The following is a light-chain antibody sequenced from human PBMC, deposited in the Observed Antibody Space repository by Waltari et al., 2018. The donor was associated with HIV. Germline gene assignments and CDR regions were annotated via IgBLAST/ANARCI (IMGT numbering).Light chain of an antibody. Sequence: SSALTQSPSVSVAPGRTARITCEGHNIGRKRVNWYQQKTGQAPIVVIYDESDRPSGVPARFSGYSSGNTATLTIRSVEAGDEADYYCQVWDKSLYQVVFGGGTQVTVL. CDR2: DES. CDR1: NIGRKR. CDR3: QVWDKSLYQVV. J-gene: IGLJ2*01. V-gene: IGLV3-21*01.